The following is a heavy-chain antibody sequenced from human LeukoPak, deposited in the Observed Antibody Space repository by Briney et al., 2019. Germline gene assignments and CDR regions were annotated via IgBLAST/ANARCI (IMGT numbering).Heavy chain of an antibody. CDR3: ARGVRGYSYGSPLGYYYYYYYMDV. CDR2: INPNSAGT. CDR1: GYTFTGYY. J-gene: IGHJ6*03. Sequence: ASVKVSCTASGYTFTGYYMHWVRQAPGQGLEWMGWINPNSAGTNYAQKFQGRVTMTRDTSISTAYMELSRLRSDDTAVYYCARGVRGYSYGSPLGYYYYYYYMDVWGKGTTVTVSS. V-gene: IGHV1-2*02. D-gene: IGHD5-18*01.